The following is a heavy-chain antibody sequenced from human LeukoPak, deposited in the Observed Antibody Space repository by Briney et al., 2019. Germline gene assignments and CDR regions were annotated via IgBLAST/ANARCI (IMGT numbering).Heavy chain of an antibody. Sequence: GGSLRLSCAASGFTVSSNYMSWVRQAPGKGLEWVGRIKSKADGGTTDYAASVKGRFTISRDNSENTLQMNSLKTEDTAVYYCTTEYEGSGSAFDIWGQGTMVTVSS. V-gene: IGHV3-15*01. CDR3: TTEYEGSGSAFDI. J-gene: IGHJ3*02. CDR2: IKSKADGGTT. CDR1: GFTVSSNY. D-gene: IGHD1-26*01.